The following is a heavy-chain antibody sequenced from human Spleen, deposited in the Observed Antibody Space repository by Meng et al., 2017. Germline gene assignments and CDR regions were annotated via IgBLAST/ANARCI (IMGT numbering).Heavy chain of an antibody. D-gene: IGHD5-18*01. CDR1: GGSFSGYY. J-gene: IGHJ4*02. CDR2: INHSGST. CDR3: ARGGVDTAMAH. Sequence: QVQVRQWGAGLFKPSETLSLTCAVYGGSFSGYYWSWIRQPPGKGLEWIGEINHSGSTNYNPSLKSRVTISVDTSKNQFSLKLNSVTAADTAVYYCARGGVDTAMAHWGQGTLVTVSS. V-gene: IGHV4-34*01.